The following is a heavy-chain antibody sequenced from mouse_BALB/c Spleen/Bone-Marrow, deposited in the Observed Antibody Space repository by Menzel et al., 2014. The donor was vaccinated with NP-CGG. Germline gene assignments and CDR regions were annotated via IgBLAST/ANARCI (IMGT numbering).Heavy chain of an antibody. CDR1: GSNIKDTY. CDR3: AFYYYGSSPFAY. Sequence: EVQLQESGAELVKPGASVKLSCTASGSNIKDTYMHWVKQRPEQGLEWIGRIDPANGNTKYDPKFQGKATITADTPSNTAYLQLSSLTSEDTAVYYCAFYYYGSSPFAYWGQGTLVTVSA. D-gene: IGHD1-1*01. J-gene: IGHJ3*01. V-gene: IGHV14-3*02. CDR2: IDPANGNT.